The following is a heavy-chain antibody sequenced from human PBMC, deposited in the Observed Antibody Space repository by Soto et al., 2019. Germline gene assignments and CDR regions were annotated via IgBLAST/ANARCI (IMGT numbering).Heavy chain of an antibody. CDR1: GGSIISSNFY. CDR2: VEYGGST. V-gene: IGHV4-39*01. D-gene: IGHD4-17*01. CDR3: ARHVRGAVTTNWFDP. Sequence: QLQESGPGLVKPSETLSLTCTVSGGSIISSNFYWGWSRQPPGKGLEWIGSVEYGGSTYDNPSLTSRLTPSAETSKTQYSLKLTSVTAADTAIYYCARHVRGAVTTNWFDPWGHGTLVTVSS. J-gene: IGHJ5*02.